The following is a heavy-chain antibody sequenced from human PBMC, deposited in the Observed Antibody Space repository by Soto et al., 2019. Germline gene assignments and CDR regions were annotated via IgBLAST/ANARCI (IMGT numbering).Heavy chain of an antibody. J-gene: IGHJ1*01. Sequence: AGGSLRLSCTASEFTFGDFAMTWFRQAPGKGLECVGFIRSKAYGGATEYAASVRGRFTISRDDSNSIAYLKMNSLKTEDTAVYYCSRPRLRSGYYPGPFQHWGQGTLVTVSS. CDR1: EFTFGDFA. CDR2: IRSKAYGGAT. CDR3: SRPRLRSGYYPGPFQH. D-gene: IGHD3-22*01. V-gene: IGHV3-49*03.